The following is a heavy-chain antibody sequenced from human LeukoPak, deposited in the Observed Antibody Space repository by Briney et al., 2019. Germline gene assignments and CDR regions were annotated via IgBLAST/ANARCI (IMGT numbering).Heavy chain of an antibody. J-gene: IGHJ4*02. Sequence: GGSLRLSCAASGFTFSSYVMNWVRQAPGKGLEWVSSILSSSSHIYYADSVKGRFTISRDNAKNSLYLQMNSLRAEDTAVYYCAKVRESYDFWSGYLIDYWGQGTLVTVSS. D-gene: IGHD3-3*01. CDR2: ILSSSSHI. CDR3: AKVRESYDFWSGYLIDY. V-gene: IGHV3-21*01. CDR1: GFTFSSYV.